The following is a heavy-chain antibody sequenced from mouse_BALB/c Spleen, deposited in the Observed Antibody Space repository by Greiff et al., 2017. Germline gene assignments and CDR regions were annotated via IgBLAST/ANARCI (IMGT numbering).Heavy chain of an antibody. CDR3: ARSMITTTGFAY. CDR1: GYSITSDYA. Sequence: EVKLMESGPGLVKPSQSLSLTCTVTGYSITSDYAWNWIRQFPGNKLEWMGYISYSGSTSYNPSLKSRISITRDTSKNQFFLQLNSVTTEDTATYYCARSMITTTGFAYWGQGTLVTVSA. D-gene: IGHD2-4*01. J-gene: IGHJ3*01. V-gene: IGHV3-2*02. CDR2: ISYSGST.